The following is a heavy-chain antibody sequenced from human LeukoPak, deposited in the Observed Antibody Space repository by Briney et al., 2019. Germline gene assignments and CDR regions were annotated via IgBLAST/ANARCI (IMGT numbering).Heavy chain of an antibody. D-gene: IGHD5-24*01. CDR2: LNPNTGGT. CDR3: ARAIEMATITEAFDP. CDR1: GYIFIDNY. J-gene: IGHJ5*02. V-gene: IGHV1-2*02. Sequence: WASVKVSCKASGYIFIDNYLHWVRQAPGQGPEYMGWLNPNTGGTYYAQEFQGRVTLTRDTSISTAYMELSSLRSEDTAVYYCARAIEMATITEAFDPWGQGTLVTVSS.